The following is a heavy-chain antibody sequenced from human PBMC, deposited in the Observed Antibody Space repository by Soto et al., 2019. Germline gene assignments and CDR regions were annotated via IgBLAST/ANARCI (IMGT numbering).Heavy chain of an antibody. Sequence: QVQLVQSGAEVKKPGSSVKVSCKASGGTFSSYAISWVRQAPGQGLEWMGGIIPIFDTANYAQKFQGRVTITADKSTSTAYMELSSLRSEDTAVYYCAREGTSWSGYYSGLSYYGMDVWGQGTTVTVSS. D-gene: IGHD3-3*01. CDR3: AREGTSWSGYYSGLSYYGMDV. CDR2: IIPIFDTA. CDR1: GGTFSSYA. V-gene: IGHV1-69*06. J-gene: IGHJ6*02.